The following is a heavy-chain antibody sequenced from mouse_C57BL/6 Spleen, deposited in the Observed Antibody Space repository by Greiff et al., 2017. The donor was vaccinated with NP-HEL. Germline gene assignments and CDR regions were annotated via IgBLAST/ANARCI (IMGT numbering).Heavy chain of an antibody. Sequence: VKLQQSGAELVKPGASVKMSCKASGYTFTSYWITWVKQRPGQGLEWIGDIYPGSGSTNYNEKFKSKATLTVDTSSSTAYMQLSSLTSEDSAVYYCARDYYGNYYFDYWGQGTTLTVSS. J-gene: IGHJ2*01. CDR3: ARDYYGNYYFDY. V-gene: IGHV1-55*01. D-gene: IGHD2-1*01. CDR1: GYTFTSYW. CDR2: IYPGSGST.